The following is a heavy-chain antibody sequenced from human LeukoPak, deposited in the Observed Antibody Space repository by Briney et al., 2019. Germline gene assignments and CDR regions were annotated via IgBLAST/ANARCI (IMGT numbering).Heavy chain of an antibody. D-gene: IGHD7-27*01. CDR3: ARAGVGHAFDV. CDR1: GGSISSYY. Sequence: SETLSLTCTVSGGSISSYYWSWIRQPPGKGLEWIGYIYYSASTNYNPSLKSRVTISVDTSKNQFSLKLSSVNAADTAVYYCARAGVGHAFDVWGQGTMVTVSS. V-gene: IGHV4-59*01. CDR2: IYYSAST. J-gene: IGHJ3*01.